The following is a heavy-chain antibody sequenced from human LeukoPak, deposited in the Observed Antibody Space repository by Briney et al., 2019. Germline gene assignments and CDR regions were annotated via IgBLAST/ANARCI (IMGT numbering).Heavy chain of an antibody. J-gene: IGHJ4*02. V-gene: IGHV3-23*01. CDR2: ISDSGGRT. D-gene: IGHD3-22*01. CDR3: AKRGVVIRVILVGFHKEAYYFDS. CDR1: GITLSNYG. Sequence: GVSLRLSCAVSGITLSNYGMSWVRQAPGKGLEWVAGISDSGGRTNYADSVKGRFTISRDNPKNTLYLQMNSLRAEDTAVYFCAKRGVVIRVILVGFHKEAYYFDSWGQGALVTVSS.